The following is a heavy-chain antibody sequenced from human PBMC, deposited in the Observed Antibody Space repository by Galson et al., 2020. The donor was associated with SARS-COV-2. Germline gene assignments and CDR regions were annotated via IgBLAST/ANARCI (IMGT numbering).Heavy chain of an antibody. Sequence: SETLSLTCTVSGGSMSGHYWSWIRQPAGKGLGWIGRIYTSGSTNYNPSFKSRVTMSVDTSKNQFSLKLSSVTAADTAVYYCARETAGATDYWGQGTLVTVSS. V-gene: IGHV4-4*07. D-gene: IGHD6-13*01. J-gene: IGHJ4*02. CDR3: ARETAGATDY. CDR1: GGSMSGHY. CDR2: IYTSGST.